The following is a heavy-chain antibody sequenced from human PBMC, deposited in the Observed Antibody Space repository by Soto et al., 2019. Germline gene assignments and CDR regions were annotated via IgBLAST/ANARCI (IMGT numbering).Heavy chain of an antibody. J-gene: IGHJ5*01. CDR3: ARGGHEDNWFDP. CDR2: IFHSGST. D-gene: IGHD3-16*01. V-gene: IGHV4-31*03. CDR1: GGSISSGGYY. Sequence: SETLSLTCTVSGGSISSGGYYWSWIRQHPGKGLEWIGYIFHSGSTYYNPSLRSRVATSFDTSKNQFALNLTSVTAADTAVYYCARGGHEDNWFDPWGQGTLVTVPS.